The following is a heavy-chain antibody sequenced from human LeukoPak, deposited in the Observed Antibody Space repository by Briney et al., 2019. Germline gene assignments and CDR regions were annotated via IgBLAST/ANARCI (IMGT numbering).Heavy chain of an antibody. D-gene: IGHD2-2*01. CDR2: INHSGST. CDR3: ARGPRLYYCSSTSCALDWFDP. J-gene: IGHJ5*02. V-gene: IGHV4-34*01. Sequence: SETLSLTCAVYGCSFSGYYWSWIRQPPGKGLEWIGEINHSGSTNYNPSLKSRVTISVDTSKNQFSLKLSSVTAADTAVYYCARGPRLYYCSSTSCALDWFDPWGQGTLVTVSS. CDR1: GCSFSGYY.